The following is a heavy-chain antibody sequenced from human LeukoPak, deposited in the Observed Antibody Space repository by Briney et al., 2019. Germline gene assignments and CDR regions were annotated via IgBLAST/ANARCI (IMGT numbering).Heavy chain of an antibody. CDR1: GFTFSSYA. V-gene: IGHV3-48*01. Sequence: GGSLRLSCAASGFTFSSYAMSWVRQAPGKGLEWVSYISGSSSRIYYADSVKGRFTISRDSAKTSLYLQMNSLRAEDTAVYYCARAPPDYGGYTNDYWGQGTLVTVSS. J-gene: IGHJ4*02. CDR3: ARAPPDYGGYTNDY. D-gene: IGHD4-23*01. CDR2: ISGSSSRI.